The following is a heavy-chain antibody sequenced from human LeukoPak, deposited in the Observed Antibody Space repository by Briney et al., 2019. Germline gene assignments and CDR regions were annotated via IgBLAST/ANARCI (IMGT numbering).Heavy chain of an antibody. D-gene: IGHD6-19*01. CDR3: AAHYSSGWYYSGYYFDY. V-gene: IGHV1-69*13. J-gene: IGHJ4*02. CDR2: IIPIFGTA. Sequence: GASVKVSCKASRGTFSSYAISWVRQAPGQGLEWMGGIIPIFGTANYAQKFQGRVTITADESTSTAYMELSSLRSEDTAVYYCAAHYSSGWYYSGYYFDYWGQGTLVTVSS. CDR1: RGTFSSYA.